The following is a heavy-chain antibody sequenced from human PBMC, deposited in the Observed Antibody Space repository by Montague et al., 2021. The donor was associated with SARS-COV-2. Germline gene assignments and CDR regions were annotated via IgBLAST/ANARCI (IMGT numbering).Heavy chain of an antibody. Sequence: SETLSLTCAVHGTSFSGYYWNWIRQPPGKGLEWIGEINHGGSTKYSPSLKSRLTISADTSKNQFSLTLTSVAAADTAVYYCARLRDGVVPSPILGVGPYYCDYQMDDWGRGTMVTVSS. CDR2: INHGGST. J-gene: IGHJ6*03. D-gene: IGHD3-10*01. CDR3: ARLRDGVVPSPILGVGPYYCDYQMDD. V-gene: IGHV4-34*01. CDR1: GTSFSGYY.